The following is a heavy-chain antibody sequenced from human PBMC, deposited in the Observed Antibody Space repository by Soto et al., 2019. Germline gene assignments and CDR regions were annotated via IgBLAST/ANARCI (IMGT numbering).Heavy chain of an antibody. D-gene: IGHD6-13*01. CDR1: GYTFTGYY. V-gene: IGHV1-2*02. Sequence: ASVKVSCKASGYTFTGYYMHWVRQGPGQGLEWMGWINPNSGGTNYAQKFQGRVTMTRDTSISTAYMELSRLRSDETAVYYCAINIAAPEAFDIWGQGTMVTVSS. CDR2: INPNSGGT. CDR3: AINIAAPEAFDI. J-gene: IGHJ3*02.